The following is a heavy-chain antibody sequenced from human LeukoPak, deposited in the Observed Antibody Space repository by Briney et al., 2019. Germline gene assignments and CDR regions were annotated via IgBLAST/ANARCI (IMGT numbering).Heavy chain of an antibody. CDR3: AKENYDSSLDY. D-gene: IGHD3-22*01. CDR1: GFTFTTYA. V-gene: IGHV3-23*01. J-gene: IGHJ4*02. CDR2: ISGSGGGT. Sequence: GGSLRLSCAASGFTFTTYAMSWVRQAPGKGLEWVSLISGSGGGTYYADSVKGRFTISRDNSKNTLYLQMNSLRAEDTAVYYCAKENYDSSLDYWGQGTLVTVSS.